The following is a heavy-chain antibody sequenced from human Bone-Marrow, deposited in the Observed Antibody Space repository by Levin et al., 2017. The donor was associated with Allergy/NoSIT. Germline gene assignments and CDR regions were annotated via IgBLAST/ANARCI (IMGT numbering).Heavy chain of an antibody. CDR3: ARESSSSWGNYYYGMDV. D-gene: IGHD6-13*01. J-gene: IGHJ6*02. CDR1: GYTFTSYY. CDR2: MNPNSGNT. Sequence: ASVKVSCKASGYTFTSYYINWVRQATGQGLEWMGWMNPNSGNTGYAQKFQGRVTMTRNTSISTAYMELSSLRSEDTAVYYCARESSSSWGNYYYGMDVWGQGTTVTVSS. V-gene: IGHV1-8*01.